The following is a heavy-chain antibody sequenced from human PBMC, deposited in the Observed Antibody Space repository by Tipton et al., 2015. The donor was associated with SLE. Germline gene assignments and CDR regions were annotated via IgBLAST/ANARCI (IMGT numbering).Heavy chain of an antibody. CDR3: AKGGGIAAAAIRDY. CDR2: IYSGGST. J-gene: IGHJ4*02. D-gene: IGHD6-13*01. Sequence: QLVQSGAEVKKPGSSVKVSCAASGFTVSSNYMSWVRQAPGKGLEWVSVIYSGGSTYYADSVKGRFTISRDNSKNTLYLQMNSLRAEDTAVYYCAKGGGIAAAAIRDYWGQGTLVPVSS. CDR1: GFTVSSNY. V-gene: IGHV3-66*02.